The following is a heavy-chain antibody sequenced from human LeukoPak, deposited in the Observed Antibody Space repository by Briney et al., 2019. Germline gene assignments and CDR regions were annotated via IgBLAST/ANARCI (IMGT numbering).Heavy chain of an antibody. D-gene: IGHD1-26*01. J-gene: IGHJ4*02. CDR3: ARDNGGSYYY. CDR2: IYYSGST. V-gene: IGHV4-31*03. Sequence: PSETLSLTCTVSGDSISSGGYYWRWIRQHPGKGLEWIGYIYYSGSTYYNPSLKSRVTISVDTSKNQFSLRLSSVTAADTAVYYCARDNGGSYYYWGQGTLVTVSS. CDR1: GDSISSGGYY.